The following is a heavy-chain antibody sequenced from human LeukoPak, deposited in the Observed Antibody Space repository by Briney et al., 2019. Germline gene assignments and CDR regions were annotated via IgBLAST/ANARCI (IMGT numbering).Heavy chain of an antibody. D-gene: IGHD6-6*01. V-gene: IGHV3-7*01. CDR1: GFTLSTYW. J-gene: IGHJ4*02. CDR2: INPDGSGK. CDR3: ARSRPLGPDY. Sequence: GGSLRLSCEASGFTLSTYWMNWVRQVPGKGLDWVANINPDGSGKRYVDSVKGRFTIARDNAKNSLYLQMNSLRAEDTAVYYCARSRPLGPDYWGQGTLVTVSS.